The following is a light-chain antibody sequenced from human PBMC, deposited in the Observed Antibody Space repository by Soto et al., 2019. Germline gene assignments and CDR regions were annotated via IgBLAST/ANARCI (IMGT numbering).Light chain of an antibody. CDR3: SSYTTSSTLE. CDR1: SSDVGAYDY. J-gene: IGLJ3*02. V-gene: IGLV2-14*01. Sequence: QSALTQPASVSGSPGQSITISCTGTSSDVGAYDYVSWYQQHPGKAPKLMIYEVSNRPSGVSNRFSGSKSGNTASLTISGLQAEDEADYYCSSYTTSSTLEFGGGTKVTVL. CDR2: EVS.